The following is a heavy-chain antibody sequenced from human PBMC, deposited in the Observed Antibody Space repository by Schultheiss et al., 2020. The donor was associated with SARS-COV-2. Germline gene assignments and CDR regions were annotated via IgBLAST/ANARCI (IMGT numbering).Heavy chain of an antibody. D-gene: IGHD3-16*02. V-gene: IGHV3-73*01. Sequence: GESLKISCAASGFTFSGSAMHWVRQASGKGLEWVGRIRSKANSYAKAYAASVKGRFTISRDDSKNTAYLQMNSLKTEDTAVYYCTRAHPYDYVWGSYPQSSGNFAYWGQGTLVTVSS. CDR3: TRAHPYDYVWGSYPQSSGNFAY. J-gene: IGHJ4*02. CDR2: IRSKANSYAK. CDR1: GFTFSGSA.